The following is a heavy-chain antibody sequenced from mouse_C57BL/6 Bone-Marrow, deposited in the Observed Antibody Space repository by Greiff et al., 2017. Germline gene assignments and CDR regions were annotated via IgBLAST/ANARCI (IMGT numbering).Heavy chain of an antibody. CDR1: GFTFSSYG. CDR3: ARTTTVVATNYFDY. J-gene: IGHJ2*01. D-gene: IGHD1-1*01. CDR2: ISSGGSYP. Sequence: EVMLVESGGDLVKPGGSLKLSCAASGFTFSSYGMSWVRLTPDQRLEWVATISSGGSYPYYPDSVKGRFTISRDNAKNTLYLQMSSLKSEDTAMYYCARTTTVVATNYFDYWGQGTTLTVSS. V-gene: IGHV5-6*01.